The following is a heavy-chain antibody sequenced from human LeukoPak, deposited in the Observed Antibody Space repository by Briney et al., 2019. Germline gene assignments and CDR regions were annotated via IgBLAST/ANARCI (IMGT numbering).Heavy chain of an antibody. CDR2: IIPIFGTT. CDR1: GYTFTGYY. V-gene: IGHV1-69*06. D-gene: IGHD6-13*01. J-gene: IGHJ6*03. Sequence: APVKVSCKASGYTFTGYYMHWVRQAPGQGLEWMGGIIPIFGTTNYAQKFQDRVTITADKSTSTAYMELSSLRSEDTAVYYCARVVGLTGYSSSWYSGYYYYMDVWGKGTTVTVSS. CDR3: ARVVGLTGYSSSWYSGYYYYMDV.